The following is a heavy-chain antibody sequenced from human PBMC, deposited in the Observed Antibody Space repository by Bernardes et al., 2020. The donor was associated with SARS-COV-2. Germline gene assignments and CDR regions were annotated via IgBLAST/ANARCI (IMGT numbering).Heavy chain of an antibody. J-gene: IGHJ5*02. CDR3: ATGPTVGATTWFDP. CDR2: FDPEDGEI. CDR1: GYTLIELS. V-gene: IGHV1-24*01. D-gene: IGHD1-26*01. Sequence: ASVKVSCKVSGYTLIELSIHWVRQAPGKGLEWMGGFDPEDGEIIYAQKFQGRVTMTEDTSTDTAYMDLISLRSEDTAVYYCATGPTVGATTWFDPWGQGNMVTDSS.